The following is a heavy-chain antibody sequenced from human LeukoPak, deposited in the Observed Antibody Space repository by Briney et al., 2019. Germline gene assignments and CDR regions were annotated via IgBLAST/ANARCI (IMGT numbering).Heavy chain of an antibody. Sequence: MASETLSLTCAVSGGSISSSNWWSWVRQPPGKGLEWIGEIYHSGSTNYNPSLKSRVTISVDKSKNQFSLKLSSVTAADTAVYYCARWTAEGYYFDYWGQGTLVTVSS. J-gene: IGHJ4*02. CDR3: ARWTAEGYYFDY. CDR2: IYHSGST. CDR1: GGSISSSNW. V-gene: IGHV4-4*02. D-gene: IGHD2-15*01.